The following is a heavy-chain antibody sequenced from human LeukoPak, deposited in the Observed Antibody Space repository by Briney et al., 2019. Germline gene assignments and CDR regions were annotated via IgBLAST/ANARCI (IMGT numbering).Heavy chain of an antibody. CDR3: ARRGMIVAFAI. J-gene: IGHJ3*02. V-gene: IGHV4-59*08. CDR2: IYYSGST. Sequence: PSETLSLTCTVSGVSISSYYWSWIRQPPGKGLEWIGYIYYSGSTNYNPSLKSRVTISVDTSKNQFALKLSSVTAADTAVYYCARRGMIVAFAIWGQVTMVTVSS. D-gene: IGHD3-22*01. CDR1: GVSISSYY.